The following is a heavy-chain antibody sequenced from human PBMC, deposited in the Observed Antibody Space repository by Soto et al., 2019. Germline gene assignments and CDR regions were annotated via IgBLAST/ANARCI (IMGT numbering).Heavy chain of an antibody. CDR1: GGAISGYY. CDR2: IYSSGST. J-gene: IGHJ5*02. Sequence: SENLSLTCTVTGGAISGYYWTWMRQSAGGGLEWIGRIYSSGSTNYNPSLKSRVTISLDTSMNHFSLRLSSVTAAATAAYYCERGQRFADWFDPWGQGTLVTVSS. D-gene: IGHD3-3*01. CDR3: ERGQRFADWFDP. V-gene: IGHV4-4*07.